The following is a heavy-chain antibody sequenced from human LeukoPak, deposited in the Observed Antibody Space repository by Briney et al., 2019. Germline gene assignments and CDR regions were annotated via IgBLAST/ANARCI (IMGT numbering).Heavy chain of an antibody. CDR1: GFTFSSYA. CDR2: ISGGGGDT. J-gene: IGHJ4*02. Sequence: GGSLRLSCAASGFTFSSYAMDWVRRAPGKGLEWVSAISGGGGDTYYADSVKGRFTISRDDSKNTLYLQMNSLRAEDTAVYYCAKEIIAARLTVHFDYWGQGTQVTVSS. V-gene: IGHV3-23*01. CDR3: AKEIIAARLTVHFDY. D-gene: IGHD6-6*01.